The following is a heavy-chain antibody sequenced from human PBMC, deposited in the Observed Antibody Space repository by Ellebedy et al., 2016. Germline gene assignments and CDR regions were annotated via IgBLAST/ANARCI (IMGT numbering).Heavy chain of an antibody. CDR2: INHSGST. CDR3: ARGRRGVHSSGWFYHYYYMDV. D-gene: IGHD6-19*01. V-gene: IGHV4-34*01. CDR1: GGSFSGYY. J-gene: IGHJ6*03. Sequence: SETLSLTCGVYGGSFSGYYWTWIRQPPEKGLEWIGEINHSGSTNYNPSLQSRVTISLDTSKNQFSLKLRSVTDADTAVYYCARGRRGVHSSGWFYHYYYMDVWGKGTTVTVPS.